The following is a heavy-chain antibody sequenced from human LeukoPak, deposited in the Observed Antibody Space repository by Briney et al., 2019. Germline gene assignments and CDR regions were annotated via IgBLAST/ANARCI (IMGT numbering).Heavy chain of an antibody. J-gene: IGHJ6*03. Sequence: SETLSLTCTVSGGSISSYYWSWIRQPPGKGLEWIGYIYYSGSTNYNPSLKSRVTISVDTSKNQFSLKLSSVTAADTAVYYCARLGDYYDSSGYHYYMDVWGKGTTVTVSS. CDR1: GGSISSYY. D-gene: IGHD3-22*01. CDR2: IYYSGST. CDR3: ARLGDYYDSSGYHYYMDV. V-gene: IGHV4-59*01.